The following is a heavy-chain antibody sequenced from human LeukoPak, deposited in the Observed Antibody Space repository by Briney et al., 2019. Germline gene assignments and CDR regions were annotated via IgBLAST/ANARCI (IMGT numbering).Heavy chain of an antibody. Sequence: GGSLRLSCAASGFTFSSYWMSWVRQAPGKGLEWVANIKQDGSEKYYVDSVKGRFTISRDNAKNSLYLQMNSLRAEDTAVYYCASTDRTYAVGAFDIWGQGTMVTVSS. CDR3: ASTDRTYAVGAFDI. J-gene: IGHJ3*02. D-gene: IGHD1-7*01. V-gene: IGHV3-7*01. CDR1: GFTFSSYW. CDR2: IKQDGSEK.